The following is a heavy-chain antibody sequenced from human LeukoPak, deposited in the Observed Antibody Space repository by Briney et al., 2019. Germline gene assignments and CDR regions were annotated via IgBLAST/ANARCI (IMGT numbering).Heavy chain of an antibody. V-gene: IGHV1-69*13. D-gene: IGHD3-9*01. CDR3: ARAHYDILTGYYPFDY. CDR2: IIPIFGTA. Sequence: SVNVSCTASGGTFSSYAISWVRQAPGQGLEWMGGIIPIFGTANYAQKFQGRVTITADQSTSTAYMELSSLRSEDTAVYYCARAHYDILTGYYPFDYWGQGTLVTVSS. CDR1: GGTFSSYA. J-gene: IGHJ4*02.